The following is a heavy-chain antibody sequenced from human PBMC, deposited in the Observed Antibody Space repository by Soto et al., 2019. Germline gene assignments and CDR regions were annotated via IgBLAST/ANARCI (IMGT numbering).Heavy chain of an antibody. CDR3: ARDIAFDI. Sequence: GASVKVSCKASGYTFTSYAMHWVRQAPGQRLEWMGWINAGNGNRKYSQKFQGRVTITRDTSASTAYVELSSLRSEDTAVYYCARDIAFDIWGQGTMVTVSS. CDR1: GYTFTSYA. J-gene: IGHJ3*02. V-gene: IGHV1-3*01. CDR2: INAGNGNR.